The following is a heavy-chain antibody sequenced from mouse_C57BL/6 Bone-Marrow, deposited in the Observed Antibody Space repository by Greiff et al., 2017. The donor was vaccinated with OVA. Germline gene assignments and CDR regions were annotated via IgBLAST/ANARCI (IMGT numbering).Heavy chain of an antibody. CDR1: GYTFTSYW. CDR3: ARDARSYYSMDD. CDR2: IDPCDSYT. Sequence: QVQLQQPGAELVMPGASVKLSCKASGYTFTSYWMHWVKQRPGQGLEWIGEIDPCDSYTNYNQKFKGKSTLPVDQSSSTASMQLSRLTYEDSADCARARDARSYYSMDDWGQGTTVTVSS. D-gene: IGHD3-3*01. J-gene: IGHJ4*01. V-gene: IGHV1-69*01.